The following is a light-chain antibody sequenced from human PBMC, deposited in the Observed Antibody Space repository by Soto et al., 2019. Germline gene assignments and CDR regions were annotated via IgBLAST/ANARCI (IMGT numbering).Light chain of an antibody. CDR2: DAS. V-gene: IGKV3-11*01. CDR1: QSVSSY. CDR3: QQRSNWLT. Sequence: EIVLTQSPATLSLPPGERATLSCRASQSVSSYLAWYQQKPGQAPRLLIYDASNRATGIPARFSGSGSGTDVTLTISSLEPEDFAVYYCQQRSNWLTFGGGTKVEIK. J-gene: IGKJ4*01.